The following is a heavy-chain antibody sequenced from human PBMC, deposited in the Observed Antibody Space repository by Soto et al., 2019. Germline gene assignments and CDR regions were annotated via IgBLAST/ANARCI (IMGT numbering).Heavy chain of an antibody. J-gene: IGHJ4*02. CDR2: ISWNSGSI. D-gene: IGHD2-8*01. V-gene: IGHV3-9*01. CDR1: GFTFDDYA. Sequence: EVQLVESGGGLVQPGRSLRLSCAASGFTFDDYAMHWVRQAPGKGLEWVSGISWNSGSIGYADSVKGRFTISRDNAKNPLYLQLTRLRAEDTGLYYCAKDRGLVLSFFFDYWGQGTLVTVSS. CDR3: AKDRGLVLSFFFDY.